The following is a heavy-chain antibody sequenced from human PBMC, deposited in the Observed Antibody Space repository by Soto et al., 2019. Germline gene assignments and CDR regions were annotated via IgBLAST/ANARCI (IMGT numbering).Heavy chain of an antibody. D-gene: IGHD2-21*02. CDR2: IDPTGDTT. J-gene: IGHJ6*02. CDR3: ARDPSIVVVTGRLYYYYGMDV. Sequence: ASVKVSCKASGYTFSTYYMHWLRQAPGQGLQWMGIIDPTGDTTAYAQNFQARLTMTTDTSTSTFYMELTSLRSDDTAVYYCARDPSIVVVTGRLYYYYGMDVWGQGTTVTVSS. V-gene: IGHV1-46*01. CDR1: GYTFSTYY.